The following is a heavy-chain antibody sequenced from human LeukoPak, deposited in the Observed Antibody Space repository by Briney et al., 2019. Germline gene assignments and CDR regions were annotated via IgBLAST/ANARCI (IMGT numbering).Heavy chain of an antibody. V-gene: IGHV3-23*01. CDR3: AKDMGIQLWLSDY. CDR2: ISGSGGST. CDR1: GFTFSSYA. Sequence: PGGSLRLSCAASGFTFSSYAMSWVRQAPGKGLEWVSAISGSGGSTYYEDSVKGRFTISRDNSKNTLYLQMNSLRAEDTAVYYCAKDMGIQLWLSDYWGQGTLVTVSS. D-gene: IGHD5-18*01. J-gene: IGHJ4*02.